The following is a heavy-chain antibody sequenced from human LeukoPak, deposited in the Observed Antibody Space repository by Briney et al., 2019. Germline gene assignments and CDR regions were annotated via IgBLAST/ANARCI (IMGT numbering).Heavy chain of an antibody. CDR1: GFTFSSYW. V-gene: IGHV3-74*01. CDR3: ARVVAGTFDY. Sequence: PGGSLRLSCAASGFTFSSYWMHWVRQAPGRGLVWVSRINSDGSSTSYADSVKGRFAISRDNTKNTLYLQMNSLRAEDTAVYYCARVVAGTFDYWGQGTLVTVSS. D-gene: IGHD2-15*01. J-gene: IGHJ4*02. CDR2: INSDGSST.